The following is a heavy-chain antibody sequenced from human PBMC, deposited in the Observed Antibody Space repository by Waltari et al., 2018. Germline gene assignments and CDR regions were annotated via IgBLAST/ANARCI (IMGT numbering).Heavy chain of an antibody. J-gene: IGHJ4*02. CDR1: GGSFSGYY. Sequence: QVQLQQWGAGLLKPSETLSLTCAVYGGSFSGYYWSWIRQPPGKGLEWIGEINHSGSTNYNPSLKSRVTISVDTSKNQFSLKLSSVTAADTAVYYCARGRAGYYYDSSGPVDYWGQGTLVTVSS. CDR3: ARGRAGYYYDSSGPVDY. CDR2: INHSGST. V-gene: IGHV4-34*01. D-gene: IGHD3-22*01.